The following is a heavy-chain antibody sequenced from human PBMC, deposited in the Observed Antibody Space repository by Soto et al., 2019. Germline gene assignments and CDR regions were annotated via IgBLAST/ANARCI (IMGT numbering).Heavy chain of an antibody. CDR3: AREGTRDDALTGFDY. CDR1: GYTFTRYG. CDR2: ISTYNGNT. D-gene: IGHD1-7*01. Sequence: QVQLVQSGAEVKKPGASVKVSCNTSGYTFTRYGISWVRQAPGQGLEWMGWISTYNGNTNYATKLQGRVTMTKDTSTSKAYMELRSLKSADTAVYYCAREGTRDDALTGFDYGGQGTLVTVTS. J-gene: IGHJ4*02. V-gene: IGHV1-18*01.